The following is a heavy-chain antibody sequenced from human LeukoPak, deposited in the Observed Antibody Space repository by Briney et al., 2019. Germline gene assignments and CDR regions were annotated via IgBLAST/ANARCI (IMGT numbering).Heavy chain of an antibody. CDR1: GYTFTGYY. Sequence: ASVKVSCKASGYTFTGYYILWVRQAPGQGLEWMGWINPNGGGTNYAQKFQGRVTMTRDTSISIAYMELGRLTSDDTAVYYCARWVGYSNWFDPWGQGTLVTVSS. V-gene: IGHV1-2*02. CDR3: ARWVGYSNWFDP. D-gene: IGHD2-15*01. CDR2: INPNGGGT. J-gene: IGHJ5*02.